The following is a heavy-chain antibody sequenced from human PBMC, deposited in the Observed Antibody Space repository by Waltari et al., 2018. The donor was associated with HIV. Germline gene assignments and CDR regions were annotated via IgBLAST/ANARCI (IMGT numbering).Heavy chain of an antibody. V-gene: IGHV3-33*01. J-gene: IGHJ4*02. CDR2: IWYDGDNK. CDR3: ARGGYYYDISGYYHY. D-gene: IGHD3-22*01. Sequence: QVQLVESGGGVVQTGRSLRLSCAAPVLTFSNFAMHWVRQAPGKGLEWVAVIWYDGDNKYYADSVKGRFTISRDNSKNTLYLQMNSLRVEDTAVYYCARGGYYYDISGYYHYWGQGTLVTVSS. CDR1: VLTFSNFA.